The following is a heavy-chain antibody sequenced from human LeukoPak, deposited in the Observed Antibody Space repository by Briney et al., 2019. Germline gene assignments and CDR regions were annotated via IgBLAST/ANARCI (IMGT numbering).Heavy chain of an antibody. CDR3: ARAAYYDFWSAQGYYYYMDV. J-gene: IGHJ6*03. Sequence: SETLSLTCTVSGGSSSSYYWSWSRQPAGKGLEWIGYIYYSGSTNYNPSLKSRVTISVDTSKDQFSLRLSSVTAADTAVYFCARAAYYDFWSAQGYYYYMDVWGKGTTVTVSS. CDR1: GGSSSSYY. CDR2: IYYSGST. V-gene: IGHV4-59*01. D-gene: IGHD3-3*01.